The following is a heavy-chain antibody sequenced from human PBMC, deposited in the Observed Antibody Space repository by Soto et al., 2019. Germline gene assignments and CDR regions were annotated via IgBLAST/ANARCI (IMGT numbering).Heavy chain of an antibody. Sequence: SETLSLTCSVSGGSTSSYYWGWIRQPPGKGLEWIGQINHSGSTDYSPSLKSRVTISVDTSKNQFSLKLTSVTAADTAVDYCARDKITGRFGYWGQGTLVTVSS. CDR3: ARDKITGRFGY. V-gene: IGHV4-59*12. CDR1: GGSTSSYY. J-gene: IGHJ4*02. D-gene: IGHD2-8*02. CDR2: INHSGST.